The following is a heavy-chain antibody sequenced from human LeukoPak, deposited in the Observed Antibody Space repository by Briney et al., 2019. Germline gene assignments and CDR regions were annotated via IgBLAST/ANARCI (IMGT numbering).Heavy chain of an antibody. CDR2: ISSSSSYI. J-gene: IGHJ6*02. V-gene: IGHV3-21*01. CDR1: GFTFSSYA. Sequence: GGSLRLSCAASGFTFSSYAMSWVRQAPGKGLEWVSSISSSSSYIYYADSAKGRFTISRDNAKNSLYLQMNSLRAEDTAVYYCASTYSGSYFYYYGMDVWGQGTTVTVSS. CDR3: ASTYSGSYFYYYGMDV. D-gene: IGHD1-26*01.